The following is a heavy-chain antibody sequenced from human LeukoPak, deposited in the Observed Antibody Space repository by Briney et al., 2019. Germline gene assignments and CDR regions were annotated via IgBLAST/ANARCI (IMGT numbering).Heavy chain of an antibody. D-gene: IGHD4-23*01. Sequence: GGSLRLSCAASGFTFSSYGMHWVRQAPGKGLEWVSYISSSSSTIYYADSVKGRFTISRDNAKNSLYLQMNSLRAEDTAVYYCAIRNSASHFDYWGQGTLVTVSS. CDR3: AIRNSASHFDY. V-gene: IGHV3-48*04. CDR2: ISSSSSTI. CDR1: GFTFSSYG. J-gene: IGHJ4*02.